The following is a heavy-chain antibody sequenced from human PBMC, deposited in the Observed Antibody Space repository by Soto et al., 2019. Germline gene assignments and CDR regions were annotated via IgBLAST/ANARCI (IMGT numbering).Heavy chain of an antibody. CDR2: MNPNSGNT. D-gene: IGHD5-12*01. CDR1: GYTFTSYD. J-gene: IGHJ6*02. Sequence: QVQLVQSGAEVKKPGASVKVSCKASGYTFTSYDINWVRQATGQGLEWMGWMNPNSGNTGYAQKFHGRVTMTRNTSISTAYMELSSLRSEDTAVYYCARGPYSGYGGIYYYYGMDVWGQGTTVTVSS. CDR3: ARGPYSGYGGIYYYYGMDV. V-gene: IGHV1-8*01.